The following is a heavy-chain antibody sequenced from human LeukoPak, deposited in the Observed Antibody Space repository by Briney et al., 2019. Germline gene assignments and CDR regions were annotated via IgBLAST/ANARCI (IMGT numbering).Heavy chain of an antibody. V-gene: IGHV1-69*05. Sequence: SVKVSCKASGGTFSSYAISWVRQAPGQGLEWMGGIIPIFGTANNAQKFQGRVTITTDESTSTAYMELSSLRSEDTAVYYCATGATWQFYYYMDVWGKGTTVTVSS. J-gene: IGHJ6*03. D-gene: IGHD1-26*01. CDR1: GGTFSSYA. CDR3: ATGATWQFYYYMDV. CDR2: IIPIFGTA.